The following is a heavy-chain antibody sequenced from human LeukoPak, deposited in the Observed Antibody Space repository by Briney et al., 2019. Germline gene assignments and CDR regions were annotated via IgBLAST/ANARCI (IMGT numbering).Heavy chain of an antibody. Sequence: SETLSLTCTVSGGSISSYYWSWIRQPPGKGLEWIGYIYYSGSTNYNPSLKSRVTISVDTSKNQFSLKLSSVTAADTAVYYCARGLRYFDWLSDNYYFDYWGQGTLVTVSS. J-gene: IGHJ4*02. V-gene: IGHV4-59*01. CDR1: GGSISSYY. CDR2: IYYSGST. CDR3: ARGLRYFDWLSDNYYFDY. D-gene: IGHD3-9*01.